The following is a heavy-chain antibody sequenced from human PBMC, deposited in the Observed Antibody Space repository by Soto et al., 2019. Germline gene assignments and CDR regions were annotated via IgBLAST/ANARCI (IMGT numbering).Heavy chain of an antibody. CDR2: ISNDGSNK. D-gene: IGHD3-22*01. J-gene: IGHJ4*02. Sequence: GGSLRLSCAASGFTFSSYGMHWVRQAPGKGLEWVAVISNDGSNKYYADSVKGRFTISRDNSKNTLYLQMNSLRAEDTAVYYCAKSRYYDSSGYYNPPDYWGQGTLVTVSS. CDR3: AKSRYYDSSGYYNPPDY. CDR1: GFTFSSYG. V-gene: IGHV3-30*18.